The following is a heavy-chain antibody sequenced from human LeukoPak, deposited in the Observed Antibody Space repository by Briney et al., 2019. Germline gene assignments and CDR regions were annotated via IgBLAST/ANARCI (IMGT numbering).Heavy chain of an antibody. V-gene: IGHV3-7*03. CDR2: VNRDGSET. Sequence: GGSLRLSCAASGFALSSNWMTWVRQVPGRGPEWVANVNRDGSETYYLDSVKGRFTISKDNAKNSLYPQMNSLRAEDTALYHCARNNGMDVWGQGTTVIVSS. J-gene: IGHJ6*02. CDR3: ARNNGMDV. CDR1: GFALSSNW.